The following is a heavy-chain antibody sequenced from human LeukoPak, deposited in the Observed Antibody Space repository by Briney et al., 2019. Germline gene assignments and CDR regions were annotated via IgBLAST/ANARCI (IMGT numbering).Heavy chain of an antibody. Sequence: QPGRSLRLSCAASGFTFSSYAMHWVRQAPGKGLEWVSAISGSGGSTYYADSVKGRFTISGDNSKNTLYLQMNSLRAEDTAVYYCAKSLYYDFWSGPSTWGQGTLVTVSS. CDR3: AKSLYYDFWSGPST. D-gene: IGHD3-3*01. J-gene: IGHJ5*02. CDR2: ISGSGGST. CDR1: GFTFSSYA. V-gene: IGHV3-23*01.